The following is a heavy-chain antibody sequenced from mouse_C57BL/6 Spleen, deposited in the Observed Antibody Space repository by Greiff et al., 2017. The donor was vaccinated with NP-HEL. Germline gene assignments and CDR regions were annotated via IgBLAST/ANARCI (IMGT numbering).Heavy chain of an antibody. D-gene: IGHD4-1*01. CDR3: ARRNWDYFDY. Sequence: EVKLMESGGGLVQPGGSLKLSCAASGFTFSDYYMYWVRQTPEKRLEWVAYLSNGGGSTYYPDTVKGRFTISRDNAKNTLYLQMSRLKSEDTAMYYCARRNWDYFDYWGQGTTLTVSA. J-gene: IGHJ2*01. CDR1: GFTFSDYY. CDR2: LSNGGGST. V-gene: IGHV5-12*01.